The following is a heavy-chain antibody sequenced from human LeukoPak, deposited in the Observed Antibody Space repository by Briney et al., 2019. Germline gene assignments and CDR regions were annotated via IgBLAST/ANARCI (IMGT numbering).Heavy chain of an antibody. D-gene: IGHD5-18*01. J-gene: IGHJ4*02. CDR2: ISGSGGST. Sequence: GGSLRLSCAASGFTFSNYAMSWARQAPGKGLEWDSAISGSGGSTYYADSVKGRFTISRDNSKNTLYLQMNSLRAEDTAVYYCTKGTIWLPFDYWGQGTLVTVSS. V-gene: IGHV3-23*01. CDR1: GFTFSNYA. CDR3: TKGTIWLPFDY.